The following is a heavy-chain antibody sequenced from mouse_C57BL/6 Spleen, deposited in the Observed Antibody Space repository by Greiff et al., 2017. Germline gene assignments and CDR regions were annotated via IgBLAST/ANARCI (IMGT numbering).Heavy chain of an antibody. D-gene: IGHD2-3*01. V-gene: IGHV5-12*01. Sequence: EVKVVESGGGLVQPGGSLKLSCAASGFTFSDYYMYWVRQTPEKRLEWVAYISNGGGSTYYPDTVKGRFTISSDNAKNTLYLQMRRLKSEDTAMDYCASRGSDDCYPCYFDYWGQGTTLTVSS. CDR3: ASRGSDDCYPCYFDY. CDR2: ISNGGGST. CDR1: GFTFSDYY. J-gene: IGHJ2*01.